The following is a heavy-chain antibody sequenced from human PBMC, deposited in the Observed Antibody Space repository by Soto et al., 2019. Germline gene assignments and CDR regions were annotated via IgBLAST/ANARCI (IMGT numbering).Heavy chain of an antibody. CDR2: ISYDGSNK. J-gene: IGHJ3*02. CDR3: ARGPGYGGNQGHAFDI. V-gene: IGHV3-30-3*01. Sequence: QVQLVESGGGVVQPGRSLRLSCAASGFTFSSYAMHWVRQAPGKGLEWVAVISYDGSNKYYADSVKGRFTISRDNSKNTLYLQMNSLRAEDTAVYYCARGPGYGGNQGHAFDIWGQGTMVTVSS. D-gene: IGHD2-15*01. CDR1: GFTFSSYA.